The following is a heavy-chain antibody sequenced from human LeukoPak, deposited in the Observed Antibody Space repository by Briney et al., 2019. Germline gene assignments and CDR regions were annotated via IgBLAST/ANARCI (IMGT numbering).Heavy chain of an antibody. Sequence: GGSLRLSCAASGFTFSSYAMSWVRQAPVKGLEWVSAISGSGGSTYYADSVKGRFTISRDNSKNTLYLQMNSLRAEDTAVYYCAKDDYDGNAPSDYWGQGTLVTVSS. CDR1: GFTFSSYA. CDR3: AKDDYDGNAPSDY. J-gene: IGHJ4*02. V-gene: IGHV3-23*01. D-gene: IGHD4-17*01. CDR2: ISGSGGST.